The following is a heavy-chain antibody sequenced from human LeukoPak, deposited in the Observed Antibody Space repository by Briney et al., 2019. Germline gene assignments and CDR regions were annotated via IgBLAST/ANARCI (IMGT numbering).Heavy chain of an antibody. Sequence: HAGGSLRLSCAASGFTFSSYWMHWVRQAPGKGLVWVSRINSDGSSTSYADSVKGRFTISRDNAKNTLYLRMNSLRAEDTAVYYCARVRTYYYDSSGYYWFYDYWGQGTLVTVSS. CDR3: ARVRTYYYDSSGYYWFYDY. CDR2: INSDGSST. J-gene: IGHJ4*02. D-gene: IGHD3-22*01. V-gene: IGHV3-74*01. CDR1: GFTFSSYW.